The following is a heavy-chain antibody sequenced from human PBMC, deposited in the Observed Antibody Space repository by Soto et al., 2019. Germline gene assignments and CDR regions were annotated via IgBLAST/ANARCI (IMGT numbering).Heavy chain of an antibody. CDR2: ISDTGAST. V-gene: IGHV3-23*01. CDR3: AKGRGSGWAWYFDN. J-gene: IGHJ4*02. CDR1: GFTFKEYA. D-gene: IGHD6-19*01. Sequence: EVRLLEAGGGLKQPGGSLRLSCAASGFTFKEYAMNWVRKAPGKGLEWVASISDTGASTWYAESVRGRLSISRDNSKNPLDLQMNSLRGEDTAVYYCAKGRGSGWAWYFDNWGQGTLVTVSS.